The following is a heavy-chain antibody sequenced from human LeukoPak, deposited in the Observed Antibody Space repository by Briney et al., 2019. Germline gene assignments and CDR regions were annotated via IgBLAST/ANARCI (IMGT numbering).Heavy chain of an antibody. CDR3: VRGDGRDY. V-gene: IGHV3-21*01. CDR1: GFTFSSYT. Sequence: GGSLRLSCAASGFTFSSYTMNWVRQAPGKGLEWVSSISSSSSNTHHADSVKGRFTISRDNAKNSLYMQMNSLRAEDTAVYYCVRGDGRDYWGQGTLVTVSS. CDR2: ISSSSSNT. J-gene: IGHJ4*02. D-gene: IGHD5-24*01.